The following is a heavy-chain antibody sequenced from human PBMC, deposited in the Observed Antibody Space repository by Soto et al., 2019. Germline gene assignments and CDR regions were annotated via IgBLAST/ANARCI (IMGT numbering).Heavy chain of an antibody. D-gene: IGHD2-21*01. J-gene: IGHJ4*02. Sequence: PGGSLRLSCTASGFSFSDHWMHLVRQDPGKGLVWVSRINNDGGDAVYADSVRGRSTISRDNAESTLYLQMTSLRVEDTAVYYCARGFRGHDYWSQGTLVTVSS. CDR2: INNDGGDA. CDR3: ARGFRGHDY. CDR1: GFSFSDHW. V-gene: IGHV3-74*01.